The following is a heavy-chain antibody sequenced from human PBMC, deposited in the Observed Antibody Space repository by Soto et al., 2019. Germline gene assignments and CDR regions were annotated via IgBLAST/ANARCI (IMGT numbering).Heavy chain of an antibody. CDR2: IIPIFGPA. CDR3: ARGGYSGYDYNYYYYGMDV. Sequence: SVKVSCKASGYTFTSYYMHWVRQAPGQGLEWMGGIIPIFGPANYAQKFQGRVTITADESTSTAYMYLSSLRSEDTAVYYCARGGYSGYDYNYYYYGMDVWGQGTTVTVSS. CDR1: GYTFTSYY. D-gene: IGHD5-12*01. J-gene: IGHJ6*02. V-gene: IGHV1-69*13.